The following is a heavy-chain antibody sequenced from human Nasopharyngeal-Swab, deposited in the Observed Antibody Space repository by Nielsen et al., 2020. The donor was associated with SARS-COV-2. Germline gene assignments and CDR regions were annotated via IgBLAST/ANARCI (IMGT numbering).Heavy chain of an antibody. CDR1: GFTFTTYW. CDR3: TKKIGED. Sequence: GESLKISCATSGFTFTTYWMSWVRQAPGKGLEWVANINQDGSTKYYVDSVKGRFTISRDNTKNSVSLQMYSLRAEDTAMYYCTKKIGEDWGQGTLVTVSS. J-gene: IGHJ4*02. CDR2: INQDGSTK. V-gene: IGHV3-7*05.